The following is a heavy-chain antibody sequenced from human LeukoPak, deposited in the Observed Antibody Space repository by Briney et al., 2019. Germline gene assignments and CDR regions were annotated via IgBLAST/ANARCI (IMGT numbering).Heavy chain of an antibody. V-gene: IGHV3-53*01. Sequence: GGALRLSCAPSGLTLTTNYMNRVRQAPGDAREGASVNYGDVEKNYPVPVTGRLTISRDNSKYTLYLQMNSLRADDTAVYYCAREAVMPVAPVKIGTSDRPLYEYYGLVVWGQGTTVPVS. D-gene: IGHD1/OR15-1a*01. J-gene: IGHJ6*02. CDR3: AREAVMPVAPVKIGTSDRPLYEYYGLVV. CDR1: GLTLTTNY. CDR2: NYGDVEK.